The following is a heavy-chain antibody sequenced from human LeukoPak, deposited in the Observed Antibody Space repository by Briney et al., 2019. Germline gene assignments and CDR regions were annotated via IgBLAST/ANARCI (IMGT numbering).Heavy chain of an antibody. Sequence: GGSLRLSCAASGFTFSSYAMSWVRQAPGKGLEWVANIKQDGSEKYYLDSVKGRFTVSRDNAKNSLYLQMNSLRAEDTAVYYCARDAVLRRWDCWGQGTLVTVSS. V-gene: IGHV3-7*01. CDR3: ARDAVLRRWDC. J-gene: IGHJ4*02. CDR1: GFTFSSYA. CDR2: IKQDGSEK.